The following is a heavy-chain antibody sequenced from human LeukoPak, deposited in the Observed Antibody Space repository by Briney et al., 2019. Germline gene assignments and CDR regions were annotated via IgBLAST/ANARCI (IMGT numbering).Heavy chain of an antibody. CDR1: GYDFSTFG. D-gene: IGHD6-19*01. CDR2: ISAYHGKT. J-gene: IGHJ3*02. V-gene: IGHV1-18*03. Sequence: ASMKVSCKASGYDFSTFGISWVRQAPGEGLEWMGWISAYHGKTNFPQRFQGRVTLTTETSTSTAYMELRSLRSDDMAIYYCARDSPFMVPGTGDAFDIWGQGTMVSVSS. CDR3: ARDSPFMVPGTGDAFDI.